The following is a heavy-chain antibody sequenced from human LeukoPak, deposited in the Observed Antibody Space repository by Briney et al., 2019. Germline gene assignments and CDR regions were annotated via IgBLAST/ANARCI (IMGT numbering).Heavy chain of an antibody. J-gene: IGHJ6*03. CDR3: ARDLQNGADYYYYYMDV. CDR1: GGTFSSYA. V-gene: IGHV1-69*01. CDR2: IIPIFGTA. D-gene: IGHD4-11*01. Sequence: GSSVKVSCKASGGTFSSYAIIWVRQAPGQGLEWMGGIIPIFGTANYAQKFQSRVTITAHESTSRAHMELSSLRSEDTAVYYCARDLQNGADYYYYYMDVWGKGTTVTVSS.